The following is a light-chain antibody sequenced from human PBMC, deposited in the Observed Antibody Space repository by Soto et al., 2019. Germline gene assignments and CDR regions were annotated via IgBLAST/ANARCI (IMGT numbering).Light chain of an antibody. Sequence: QSVLTQPASVSGSPGQSITISCTGTSSDVGGYYYVSWYQHHPGKAPKLMIYQVSNRPSGVSNRFSGSKSGNTASLTISGLQAEDEADYYCSSYTTSSTRVFGPGTKLTVL. V-gene: IGLV2-14*01. J-gene: IGLJ1*01. CDR2: QVS. CDR1: SSDVGGYYY. CDR3: SSYTTSSTRV.